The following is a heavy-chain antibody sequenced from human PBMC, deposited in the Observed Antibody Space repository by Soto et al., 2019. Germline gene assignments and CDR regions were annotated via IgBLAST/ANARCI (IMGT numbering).Heavy chain of an antibody. J-gene: IGHJ3*02. CDR3: ARSSDYYDFWSGQDAFGI. Sequence: PSETLSLTCTVSGGSISSGGYYWSWIRQHPGKGLEWIGYIYYSGSTYYNPSLKSRVTISVDTSKNQFSLKLSSVTAADTAVYYCARSSDYYDFWSGQDAFGIWGQGTMVTVSS. CDR2: IYYSGST. CDR1: GGSISSGGYY. D-gene: IGHD3-3*01. V-gene: IGHV4-31*03.